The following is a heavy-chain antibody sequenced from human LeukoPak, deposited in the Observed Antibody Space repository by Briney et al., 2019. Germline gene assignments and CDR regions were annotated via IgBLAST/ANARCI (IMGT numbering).Heavy chain of an antibody. V-gene: IGHV4-61*02. J-gene: IGHJ4*02. CDR2: IYSSGGT. D-gene: IGHD3-3*01. Sequence: PSETLSLTCTVSGGSISSGNYFWSWIRQPAGAGLEWIGRIYSSGGTNYNPSLSGRVTISVDTSKNQFSLKLSSVTAADTAVYYCARDESGYFDFDYWGQGTLVTVSS. CDR1: GGSISSGNYF. CDR3: ARDESGYFDFDY.